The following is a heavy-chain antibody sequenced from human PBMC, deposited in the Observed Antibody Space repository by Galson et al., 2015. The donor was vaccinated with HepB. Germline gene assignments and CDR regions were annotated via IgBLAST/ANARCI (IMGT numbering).Heavy chain of an antibody. Sequence: LRLSCAASGFTFSSYGMHWVRQAPGKGLEWVAVIWYDGSNKYYADSVKGRFTISRDNSKNTLYLQMNSLRAEDTAVYYCARDGVCTGGVCYYFDYWGQGTLVTVSS. V-gene: IGHV3-33*01. D-gene: IGHD2-8*02. CDR2: IWYDGSNK. CDR3: ARDGVCTGGVCYYFDY. CDR1: GFTFSSYG. J-gene: IGHJ4*02.